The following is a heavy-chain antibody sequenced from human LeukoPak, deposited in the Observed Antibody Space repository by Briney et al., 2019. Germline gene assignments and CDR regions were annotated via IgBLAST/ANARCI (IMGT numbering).Heavy chain of an antibody. J-gene: IGHJ3*02. CDR3: AEDGGGSDSSAFDI. CDR1: GFTFSSYG. D-gene: IGHD3-22*01. Sequence: GGSLRLSCAASGFTFSSYGMHWVRQAPGKGLEWVAVISYDGSNKYYADSVKGRFTISRDNSKNTLYLQMNSLRAEDTAVYYCAEDGGGSDSSAFDIWGQGTMVTVSS. V-gene: IGHV3-30*18. CDR2: ISYDGSNK.